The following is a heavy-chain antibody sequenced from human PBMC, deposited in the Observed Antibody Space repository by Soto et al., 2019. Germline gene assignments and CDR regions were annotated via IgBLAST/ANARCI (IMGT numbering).Heavy chain of an antibody. Sequence: ASVNVSGKASGYTFSKFYMHWVRQAPGQGLEWMGWIAPNSGDTNIAQKFQGRVTMTRDTSISRAYMDLNRLRSDDTAVYYCAKNLLGTLTNGYDIW. J-gene: IGHJ3*02. CDR1: GYTFSKFY. V-gene: IGHV1-2*02. D-gene: IGHD6-13*01. CDR3: AKNLLGTLTNGYDI. CDR2: IAPNSGDT.